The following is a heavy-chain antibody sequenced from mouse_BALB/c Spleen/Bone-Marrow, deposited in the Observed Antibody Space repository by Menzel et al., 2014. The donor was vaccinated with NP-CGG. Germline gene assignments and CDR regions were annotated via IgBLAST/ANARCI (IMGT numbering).Heavy chain of an antibody. CDR3: ARGGITNYYGLDY. Sequence: LQQSGPELVKPGASVMMSCKASGYTFTSYVIHWVKQKPGQGLGWIAYINPYNDDTKYNEKLKGKATLTSDKSSSTANMEFSSLTSEDSAVFYCARGGITNYYGLDYWGQGTSVTVSS. CDR1: GYTFTSYV. CDR2: INPYNDDT. V-gene: IGHV1-14*01. J-gene: IGHJ4*01. D-gene: IGHD2-4*01.